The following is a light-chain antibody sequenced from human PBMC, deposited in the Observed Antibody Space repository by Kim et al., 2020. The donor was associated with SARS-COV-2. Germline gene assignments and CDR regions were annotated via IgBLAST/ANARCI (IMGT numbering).Light chain of an antibody. Sequence: ASVGDRVTITCRASQSISSYLNWYQQKPGKAPKLLIYAASSLQSGVPSRFSGSGSGTDFTLTISSLQPEDFATYYCQQSYCTLWTFGQGTKVDIK. V-gene: IGKV1-39*01. CDR1: QSISSY. J-gene: IGKJ1*01. CDR2: AAS. CDR3: QQSYCTLWT.